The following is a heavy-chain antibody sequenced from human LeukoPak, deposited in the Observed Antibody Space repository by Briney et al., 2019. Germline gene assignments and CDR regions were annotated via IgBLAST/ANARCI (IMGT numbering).Heavy chain of an antibody. Sequence: GEPLKISCTGSGHRFTNYWIGWVRQLPGKAREWVGIIYFGDSTTRYSPSCQGQVTISADKSTATAYLQWSCLKASDTAVYYCSGARHGNTYFDDWGQGTLVTVSS. CDR3: SGARHGNTYFDD. CDR1: GHRFTNYW. V-gene: IGHV5-51*01. CDR2: IYFGDSTT. J-gene: IGHJ4*02. D-gene: IGHD4-23*01.